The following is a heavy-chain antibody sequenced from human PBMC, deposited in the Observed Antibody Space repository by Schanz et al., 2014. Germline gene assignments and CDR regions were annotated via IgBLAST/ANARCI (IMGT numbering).Heavy chain of an antibody. CDR1: GYTFISYG. CDR3: AGTYCSSTSCYTGYYYMDV. Sequence: QVQLVQSGAEVKKPGASVKVSCKASGYTFISYGIKWVRQAPGQGLEWMGWIIPILGIANYAQNFQGRVTITADKSTSTAYMELTSLRSEDTAVYYCAGTYCSSTSCYTGYYYMDVWGKGTTVTVSS. D-gene: IGHD2-2*02. V-gene: IGHV1-69*10. J-gene: IGHJ6*03. CDR2: IIPILGIA.